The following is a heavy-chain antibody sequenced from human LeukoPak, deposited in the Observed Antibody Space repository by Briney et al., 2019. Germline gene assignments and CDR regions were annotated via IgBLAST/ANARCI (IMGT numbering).Heavy chain of an antibody. V-gene: IGHV1-69*05. J-gene: IGHJ4*02. CDR1: GGTFSSYA. CDR2: IIPIFGTA. CDR3: ARNLVSTDYYDSSGYYFDY. D-gene: IGHD3-22*01. Sequence: SVKVSCKASGGTFSSYAISWVRQAPGQGLEWMGGIIPIFGTANYAQKFQGRVTITTDESTSTAYMELSSLRSEDTAVYYCARNLVSTDYYDSSGYYFDYWGQGTLVTVSS.